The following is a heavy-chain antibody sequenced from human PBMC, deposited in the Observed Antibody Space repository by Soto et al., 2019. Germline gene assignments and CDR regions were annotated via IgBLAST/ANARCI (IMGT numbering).Heavy chain of an antibody. Sequence: NGAGCNSTNFGVRRVSQKHRKGLEWMGIIYPGDSDTRYSPSFQGQVTISADKSISTAYLQWSSLKASDTAMYYCARWAYYYGSGSHNWFDPWGQGTLVTVSS. CDR3: ARWAYYYGSGSHNWFDP. J-gene: IGHJ5*02. CDR1: GCNSTNFG. V-gene: IGHV5-51*01. D-gene: IGHD3-10*01. CDR2: IYPGDSDT.